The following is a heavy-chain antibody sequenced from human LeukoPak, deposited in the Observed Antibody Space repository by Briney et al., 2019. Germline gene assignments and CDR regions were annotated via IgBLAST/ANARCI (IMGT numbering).Heavy chain of an antibody. CDR3: ARRSSSSWDFDY. V-gene: IGHV5-51*01. J-gene: IGHJ4*02. D-gene: IGHD6-13*01. CDR1: GYSITNYW. CDR2: IYPVDSDT. Sequence: GESLKISCKGSGYSITNYWIAWVRQMPGKGLEWMGIIYPVDSDTRYSPSFQGQVTISVDKSIRTAYLQWSSLKASDTAMYYCARRSSSSWDFDYWGQGTLVTVSS.